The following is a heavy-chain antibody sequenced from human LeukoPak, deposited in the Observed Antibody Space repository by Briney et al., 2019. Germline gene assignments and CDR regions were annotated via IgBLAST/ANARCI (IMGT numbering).Heavy chain of an antibody. CDR3: ARDKGTSYLSSFDY. V-gene: IGHV3-23*01. J-gene: IGHJ4*02. CDR1: GFTFSTYA. Sequence: GGSLRLSCAASGFTFSTYAMTWVRQAPGKGLEWVSLSGTGGSTYYADSVKGRFTISRDNSKNTLYLQMNSLRAADTAVYYCARDKGTSYLSSFDYWGQGTLVTVSS. D-gene: IGHD6-6*01. CDR2: SGTGGST.